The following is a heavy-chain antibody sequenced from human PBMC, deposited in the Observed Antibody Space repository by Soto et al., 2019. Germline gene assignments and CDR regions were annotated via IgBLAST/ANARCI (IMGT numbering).Heavy chain of an antibody. CDR2: IYPGDSDT. CDR3: ARNRLRQYYYGMDV. CDR1: GYSFANYW. D-gene: IGHD3-10*01. J-gene: IGHJ6*02. Sequence: GESLKISCQGSGYSFANYWIAWGRQMPGKGLEWVGVIYPGDSDTRYSPSFRGQVTISADKSISHVYLQWSSLKASDTAMYYCARNRLRQYYYGMDVWGQGTTVTVYS. V-gene: IGHV5-51*01.